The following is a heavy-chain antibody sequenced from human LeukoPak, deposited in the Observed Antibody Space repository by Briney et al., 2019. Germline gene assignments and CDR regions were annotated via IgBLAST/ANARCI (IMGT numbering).Heavy chain of an antibody. Sequence: GESLKISRKDSGYSFSTFWIDWVRQVPGKGPEWMGILYPGDCDTRHSPSFQGQVAIAADRSISTAYLQWTSLKASDTAMYYCSRSHRGFTFDYWGQGTLVTVSS. CDR1: GYSFSTFW. CDR3: SRSHRGFTFDY. CDR2: LYPGDCDT. D-gene: IGHD1-14*01. J-gene: IGHJ4*02. V-gene: IGHV5-51*01.